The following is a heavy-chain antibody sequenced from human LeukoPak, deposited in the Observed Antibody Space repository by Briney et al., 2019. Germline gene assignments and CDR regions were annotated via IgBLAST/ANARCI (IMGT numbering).Heavy chain of an antibody. J-gene: IGHJ4*02. Sequence: PGGSLRLSCAVCGITLSNYGMSWVRQAPGKGLEWVADISGSGGRTNYADSVKGRFTISRDNPKNTLYLQMNSLRAEDTAVYFCAKRGVVIRVILVGFHKEAYYFDSWVQGALVTVSS. CDR2: ISGSGGRT. V-gene: IGHV3-23*01. CDR3: AKRGVVIRVILVGFHKEAYYFDS. D-gene: IGHD3-22*01. CDR1: GITLSNYG.